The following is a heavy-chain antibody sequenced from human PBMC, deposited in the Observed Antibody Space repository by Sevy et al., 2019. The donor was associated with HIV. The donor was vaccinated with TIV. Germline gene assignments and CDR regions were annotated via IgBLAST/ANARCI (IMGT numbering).Heavy chain of an antibody. CDR2: IIPIFGTA. J-gene: IGHJ4*02. Sequence: ASVKVSCKASGGTFSSYAISWVRQAPGQGLEWMGGIIPIFGTANYAQKFQGRVTITADKSTSTAYMELSSLRSEETAVYYWAGVLIKWDSGLGYCSGGSCFLDYWGQGTLVTVSS. CDR1: GGTFSSYA. CDR3: AGVLIKWDSGLGYCSGGSCFLDY. D-gene: IGHD2-15*01. V-gene: IGHV1-69*06.